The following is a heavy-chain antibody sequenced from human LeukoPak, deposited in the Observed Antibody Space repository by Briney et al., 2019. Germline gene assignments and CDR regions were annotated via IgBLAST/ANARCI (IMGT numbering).Heavy chain of an antibody. Sequence: GESLKISCKGFGYSFTSYWIGWVRQMPGKGLEWMGIIYPGDSDTRYSPSFQGQVTISVDKSISTAYLQWSSLKASDTAMYYCARATGVLSATAGTAFDIWGQGTTVSISS. CDR2: IYPGDSDT. CDR3: ARATGVLSATAGTAFDI. D-gene: IGHD6-13*01. V-gene: IGHV5-51*01. J-gene: IGHJ3*02. CDR1: GYSFTSYW.